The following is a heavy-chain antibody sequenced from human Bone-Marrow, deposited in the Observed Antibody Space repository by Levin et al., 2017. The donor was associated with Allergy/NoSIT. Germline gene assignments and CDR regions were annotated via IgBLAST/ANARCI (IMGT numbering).Heavy chain of an antibody. Sequence: GASVKVSCKASGYTFTSYGISWVRQAPGQGLEWMGWISAYNGNTNYAQKLQGRVTMTTDTSTSTAYMELRSLRSDDTAVYYCAREGVPFRPYYDSSGYLRGWFDPWGQGTLVTVSS. V-gene: IGHV1-18*01. CDR2: ISAYNGNT. CDR1: GYTFTSYG. D-gene: IGHD3-22*01. J-gene: IGHJ5*02. CDR3: AREGVPFRPYYDSSGYLRGWFDP.